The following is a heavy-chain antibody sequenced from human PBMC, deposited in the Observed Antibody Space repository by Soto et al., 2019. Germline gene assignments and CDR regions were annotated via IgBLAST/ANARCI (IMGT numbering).Heavy chain of an antibody. CDR1: GFSFSNFA. CDR2: ISSDVVNY. CDR3: ARGGAWTPEGLGY. J-gene: IGHJ4*02. Sequence: QVQLVESGGGVVQPGRSLRLSCAASGFSFSNFAMHWVRQAPGKGLEWMAVISSDVVNYYYAESVKGRFTISRDNAKNTLSLQMNSLRTEDTAVYYCARGGAWTPEGLGYWGQGTLVTVSS. V-gene: IGHV3-30-3*01. D-gene: IGHD2-15*01.